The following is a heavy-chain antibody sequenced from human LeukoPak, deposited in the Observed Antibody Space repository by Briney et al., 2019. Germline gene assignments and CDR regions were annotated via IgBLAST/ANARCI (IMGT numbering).Heavy chain of an antibody. J-gene: IGHJ6*02. D-gene: IGHD3-3*01. CDR2: IYPGDSDT. CDR1: GYSFTTYW. CDR3: ARQYDFWSGPYYYGMDV. V-gene: IGHV5-51*01. Sequence: GESLQISCKGSGYSFTTYWIGWVRQMPGKGLEWMGLIYPGDSDTKYSPSFQGQVTISADKSISTAYLQWSSLKASDTAMYYCARQYDFWSGPYYYGMDVWGQGTTVTVSS.